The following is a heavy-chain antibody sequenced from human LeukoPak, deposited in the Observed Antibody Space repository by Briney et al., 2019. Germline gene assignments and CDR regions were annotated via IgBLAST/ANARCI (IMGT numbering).Heavy chain of an antibody. CDR1: GYTFTSYY. CDR2: INPSGGST. V-gene: IGHV1-46*01. J-gene: IGHJ5*02. D-gene: IGHD3-22*01. CDR3: ARDLSNYYDSSGYSLQYNWFDP. Sequence: ASVKVSCTASGYTFTSYYMHWVRQAPGQGLEWMGIINPSGGSTSYAQKFQGRVTMTRDTSTSTVYMELSSLRSEDTAVYYCARDLSNYYDSSGYSLQYNWFDPWGQGTLVTVSS.